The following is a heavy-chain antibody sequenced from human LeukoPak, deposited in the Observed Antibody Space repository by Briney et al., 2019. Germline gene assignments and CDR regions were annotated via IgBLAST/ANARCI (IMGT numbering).Heavy chain of an antibody. J-gene: IGHJ4*02. V-gene: IGHV1-2*02. CDR1: GYTFTGYY. CDR3: ARDVDMITFGGVIVRVNYFDY. CDR2: INPNSGGT. D-gene: IGHD3-16*02. Sequence: ASVKVSCKASGYTFTGYYMHWVRQAPGQGLEWMEWINPNSGGTNYAQKFQGRVTMTRDTSISTAYMELSRLRSDDTAVYYCARDVDMITFGGVIVRVNYFDYWGQGTLVTVSS.